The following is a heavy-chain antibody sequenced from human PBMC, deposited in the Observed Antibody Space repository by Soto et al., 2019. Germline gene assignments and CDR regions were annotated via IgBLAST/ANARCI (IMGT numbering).Heavy chain of an antibody. CDR1: GFTFSSQW. CDR2: INSDGSRI. Sequence: EVQLVESGGGLVQPGGSLRLSCAASGFTFSSQWMYWVRQSPGKGPVWVSDINSDGSRIAYADSVKGRFTISRDNAKNTLYLQMNRLRVEDTAVYYCGRGIRWGRGTLVTVSS. CDR3: GRGIR. V-gene: IGHV3-74*03. J-gene: IGHJ4*02.